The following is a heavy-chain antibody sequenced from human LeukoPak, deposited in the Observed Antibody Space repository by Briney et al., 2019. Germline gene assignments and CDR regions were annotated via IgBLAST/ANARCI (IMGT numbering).Heavy chain of an antibody. J-gene: IGHJ6*02. CDR1: GFTFSSYA. Sequence: GASLRLSCAASGFTFSSYAMSWVRQAPGKGLEWVSAISGSGGSTYYADSVKGRFTISRDNSKNTLYLQMNSLRAEDTAVYYCAKGDYDFWSGPPGYYYYGMDVWGQGTTVTVSS. V-gene: IGHV3-23*01. CDR3: AKGDYDFWSGPPGYYYYGMDV. D-gene: IGHD3-3*01. CDR2: ISGSGGST.